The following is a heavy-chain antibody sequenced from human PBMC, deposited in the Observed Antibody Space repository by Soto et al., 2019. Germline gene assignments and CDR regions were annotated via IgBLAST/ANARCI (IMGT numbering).Heavy chain of an antibody. J-gene: IGHJ4*02. CDR2: INHSGST. Sequence: SETLSLTCAVYGGSFSGYYWSWIRQPPGKGLEWIGEINHSGSTNYNPSLKSRVTISVDTSKNQFSLKLSSVTAADTAVYYCARSPYVLRYFDWGQGTLVTVSS. D-gene: IGHD3-9*01. CDR1: GGSFSGYY. V-gene: IGHV4-34*01. CDR3: ARSPYVLRYFD.